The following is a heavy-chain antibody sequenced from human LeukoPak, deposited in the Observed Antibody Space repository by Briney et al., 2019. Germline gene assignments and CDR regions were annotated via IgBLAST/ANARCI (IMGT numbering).Heavy chain of an antibody. CDR3: ARSPASSSWYPWYFDY. J-gene: IGHJ4*02. Sequence: SETLSLTCTVSGGSISSGGYYWSWIRQPAGKGLEWIGRIYTSGSTNYNPSLKSRVTMSVDTSKNQFSLKLSSVTAADTAVYYCARSPASSSWYPWYFDYWGQGTLVTVSS. CDR2: IYTSGST. CDR1: GGSISSGGYY. V-gene: IGHV4-61*02. D-gene: IGHD6-13*01.